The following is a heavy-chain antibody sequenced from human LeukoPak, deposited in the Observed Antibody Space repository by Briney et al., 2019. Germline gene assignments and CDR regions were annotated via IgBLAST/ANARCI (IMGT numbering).Heavy chain of an antibody. Sequence: ASVTVSCTASGYTFTSYGISWVRQAPGQGLEWMGWISACNGNTNYAQKLQGRVTITTDTSTSTAYMELRSLRSDDTAVYYCARDSWPIDYWGQGTLVTVSS. CDR3: ARDSWPIDY. J-gene: IGHJ4*02. CDR1: GYTFTSYG. CDR2: ISACNGNT. D-gene: IGHD6-13*01. V-gene: IGHV1-18*01.